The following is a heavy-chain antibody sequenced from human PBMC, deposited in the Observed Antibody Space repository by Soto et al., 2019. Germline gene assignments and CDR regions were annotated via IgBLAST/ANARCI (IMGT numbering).Heavy chain of an antibody. D-gene: IGHD2-2*01. CDR3: ARHYCSSTSCSAGYLDY. CDR2: IYPGDSDT. CDR1: GYSFSSFW. J-gene: IGHJ4*02. V-gene: IGHV5-51*01. Sequence: GESLKISCQGSGYSFSSFWIGWVRQMPGKGLEWMGIIYPGDSDTIYSPSFQGQVTISADKSISTAYLQWSSLKASDTAIYYCARHYCSSTSCSAGYLDYWGQGSLVTVSS.